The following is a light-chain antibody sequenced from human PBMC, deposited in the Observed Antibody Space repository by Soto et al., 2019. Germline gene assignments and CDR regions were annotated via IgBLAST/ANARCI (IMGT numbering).Light chain of an antibody. CDR2: GDT. V-gene: IGLV1-40*01. Sequence: QSVLTQPPSVSGAPGQRVTISCTGSGSNIGAGYDVHWYQQFPGTAPKLLVYGDTKRPSGVPDRFSGSKSGTSASLAITGPRAEEGADYSGQPFNSILGASFFGGGTKLTFL. J-gene: IGLJ2*01. CDR3: QPFNSILGASF. CDR1: GSNIGAGYD.